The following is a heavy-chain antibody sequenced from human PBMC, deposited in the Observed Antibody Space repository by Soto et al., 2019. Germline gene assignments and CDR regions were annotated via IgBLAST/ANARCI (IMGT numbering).Heavy chain of an antibody. CDR3: ARDRGDGYNEHYSDY. CDR2: ISAYNNNR. D-gene: IGHD5-12*01. V-gene: IGHV1-18*01. Sequence: QVQLVQSGAEVKKPGASVKVSCKASGYTFTSYGISWVRQAPGQGLEWMGWISAYNNNRNYAQNHQGRITMTTDTSTSTAYMELRSLRSDDTAVYYCARDRGDGYNEHYSDYWGQGTLVMVSS. CDR1: GYTFTSYG. J-gene: IGHJ4*02.